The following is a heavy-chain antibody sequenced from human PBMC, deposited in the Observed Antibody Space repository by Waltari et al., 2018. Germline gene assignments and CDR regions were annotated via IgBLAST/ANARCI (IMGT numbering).Heavy chain of an antibody. CDR1: GGSFSGSS. D-gene: IGHD3-10*01. CDR3: ARGRITMVRGVTYFDY. Sequence: QVQLQQWGAGLLKPSETLSLTCAVYGGSFSGSSWSWIRQPPGKGLEWIGEINHSGSTNYNPSLKSRVTISVDTSKNQFSLKLSSVTAADTAVYYCARGRITMVRGVTYFDYWGQGTLVTVSS. J-gene: IGHJ4*02. V-gene: IGHV4-34*01. CDR2: INHSGST.